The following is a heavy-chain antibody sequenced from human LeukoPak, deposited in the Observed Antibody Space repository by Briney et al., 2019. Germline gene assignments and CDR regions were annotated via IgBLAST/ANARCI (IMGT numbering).Heavy chain of an antibody. CDR2: IIPILGIA. CDR3: ARHMKWYCSGTSCPGPFDY. D-gene: IGHD2-2*01. Sequence: SVKVSCKASGGTFSSYAISWVRQAPGQGLEWMGRIIPILGIANYAQKFQGRVTITADKSTSTAYMELSSLRSEDTAVYYCARHMKWYCSGTSCPGPFDYWGQGTLVTVSS. V-gene: IGHV1-69*04. J-gene: IGHJ4*02. CDR1: GGTFSSYA.